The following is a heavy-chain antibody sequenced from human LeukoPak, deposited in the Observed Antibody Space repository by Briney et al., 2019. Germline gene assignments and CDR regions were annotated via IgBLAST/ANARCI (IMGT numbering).Heavy chain of an antibody. Sequence: GGSLRLSCAASGFTFSSYSMNWVRQAPGKGLEWVSYIRSGGSITRYADYVKGRFTISRDDAKNSLYLQMNSLRAEDTAVYYCARVIWSGYYQIDYWGQGTLVTVSS. CDR3: ARVIWSGYYQIDY. J-gene: IGHJ4*02. V-gene: IGHV3-48*01. CDR2: IRSGGSIT. CDR1: GFTFSSYS. D-gene: IGHD3-3*01.